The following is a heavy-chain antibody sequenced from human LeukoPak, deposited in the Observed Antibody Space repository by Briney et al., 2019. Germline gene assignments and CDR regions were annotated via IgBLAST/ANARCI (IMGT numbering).Heavy chain of an antibody. CDR2: IYPGDSDT. D-gene: IGHD5-18*01. CDR1: EYSFTNYW. CDR3: ARRHKRGAYSYGVDY. J-gene: IGHJ4*02. V-gene: IGHV5-51*01. Sequence: GESLKISCKGSEYSFTNYWIAWVRQMPGKGLEWMGIIYPGDSDTRYSPSFQGQVTISADKSISTAYLQWNSLKASDTAMYYCARRHKRGAYSYGVDYWGQGTVVTVSS.